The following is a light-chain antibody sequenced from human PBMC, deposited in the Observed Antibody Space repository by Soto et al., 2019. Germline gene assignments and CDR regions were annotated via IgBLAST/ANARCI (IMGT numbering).Light chain of an antibody. CDR1: QSVSSN. CDR3: QQYNNWWT. CDR2: GAS. V-gene: IGKV3-15*01. J-gene: IGKJ1*01. Sequence: VMPETQAPLSECPWERAPVSCRAGQSVSSNLAWYQQKPGQAPRLLIYGASTRATGIPARFTGSGSGTEFTLTISRLQFDDSAVYYCQQYNNWWTSGQGTKEDI.